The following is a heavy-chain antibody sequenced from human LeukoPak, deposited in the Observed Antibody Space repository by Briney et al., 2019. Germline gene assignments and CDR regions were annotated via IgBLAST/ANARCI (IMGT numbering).Heavy chain of an antibody. V-gene: IGHV1-2*02. J-gene: IGHJ5*02. CDR3: ASSDVLRYFDWSDNWFDP. Sequence: GASVKVSCKASGYTFTSYYMHWVRQAPGQGLEWMGWINPNSGGTNYAQKFQGRVTMTRDTSISTAYMELSRLRSDDTAVYYCASSDVLRYFDWSDNWFDPWGQGTLVTVSS. CDR1: GYTFTSYY. CDR2: INPNSGGT. D-gene: IGHD3-9*01.